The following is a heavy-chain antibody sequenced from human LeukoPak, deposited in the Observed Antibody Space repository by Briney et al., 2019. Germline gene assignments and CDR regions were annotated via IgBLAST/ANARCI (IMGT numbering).Heavy chain of an antibody. D-gene: IGHD5-24*01. CDR3: ARDLWPQRDGYNPDY. Sequence: PGRTLSLSPAPSGFTLRSYAMNSVRQAPGKGLRWGAVISYDGSNKYYADSVKGRFNISRDNSKNTLYLQMNSLRAEDTAVYYCARDLWPQRDGYNPDYWGQGTLVTVSS. CDR1: GFTLRSYA. CDR2: ISYDGSNK. J-gene: IGHJ4*02. V-gene: IGHV3-30*04.